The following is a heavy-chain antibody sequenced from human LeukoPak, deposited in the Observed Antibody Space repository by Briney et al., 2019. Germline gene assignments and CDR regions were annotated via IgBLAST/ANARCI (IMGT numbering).Heavy chain of an antibody. CDR3: ARDYRQTAMVNYYGMDV. V-gene: IGHV3-33*01. D-gene: IGHD5-18*01. Sequence: PGGSLRLSCAASGFTFSSYGMHWVRQAPGKGLEWVAVIWYDGSNKYYADSVKGRFIISRDNSKNTLYLQMNSLRAEDTAVYYCARDYRQTAMVNYYGMDVWGQGTTVTVSS. J-gene: IGHJ6*02. CDR1: GFTFSSYG. CDR2: IWYDGSNK.